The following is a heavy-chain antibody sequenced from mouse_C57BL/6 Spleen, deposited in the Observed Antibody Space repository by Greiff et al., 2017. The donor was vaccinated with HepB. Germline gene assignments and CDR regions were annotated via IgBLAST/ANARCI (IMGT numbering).Heavy chain of an antibody. CDR2: IYPGSGST. J-gene: IGHJ1*03. D-gene: IGHD1-1*01. CDR1: GYTFTSYW. V-gene: IGHV1-55*01. CDR3: ARTHYYDSWYFDV. Sequence: VQLQESGAELVKPGASVKMSCKASGYTFTSYWITWVKQRPGQGLEWIGDIYPGSGSTNYNEKFKSKATLTVDTSSSTAYMQLSSLTSEDSAVYYCARTHYYDSWYFDVWGTGTTVTVSS.